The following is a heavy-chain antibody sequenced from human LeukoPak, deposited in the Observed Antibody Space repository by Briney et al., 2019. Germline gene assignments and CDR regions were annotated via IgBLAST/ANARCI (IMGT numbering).Heavy chain of an antibody. V-gene: IGHV3-30*02. CDR2: IRHDGSNT. D-gene: IGHD3-10*01. J-gene: IGHJ4*02. CDR3: ARGYPSVVRGVIEY. CDR1: GFTLSNYG. Sequence: GGSLRLSCAVSGFTLSNYGMHWVRQAPGKGPEWVAFIRHDGSNTNYADSVKGRFTISRDSAKNSSYLQMNSLRVEDTAVYYCARGYPSVVRGVIEYWGQGTLVTVFS.